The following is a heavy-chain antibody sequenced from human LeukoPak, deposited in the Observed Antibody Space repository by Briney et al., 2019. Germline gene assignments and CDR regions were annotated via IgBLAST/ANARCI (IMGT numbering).Heavy chain of an antibody. CDR1: GGSISSGDYY. V-gene: IGHV4-30-4*01. Sequence: SQTLSLTCTVSGGSISSGDYYWSLIRQPPRKGLEWIAYMYYSGSTYYNPSLKSRVTMSADTSKNQLSLKLSSVTAADTAVYYCARPYYYDSRIDPWGQGILVTVSS. J-gene: IGHJ5*02. D-gene: IGHD3-22*01. CDR2: MYYSGST. CDR3: ARPYYYDSRIDP.